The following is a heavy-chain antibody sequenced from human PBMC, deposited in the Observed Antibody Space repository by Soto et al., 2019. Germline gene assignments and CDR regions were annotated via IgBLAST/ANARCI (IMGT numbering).Heavy chain of an antibody. CDR2: ISDLNGNT. J-gene: IGHJ6*02. CDR1: GYSFTTYG. Sequence: QVQLVQSGAEVKKPGASVKVSCKASGYSFTTYGISWVRQAPGQGLEWMGWISDLNGNTNYEKKGTGQINPPTTTCMRTVYRGQESLRSAQAGGLALWSGGYYTGFRGFLPPRYYGMDVWGQGPTVTVS. D-gene: IGHD3-3*01. V-gene: IGHV1-18*01. CDR3: WSGGYYTGFRGFLPPRYYGMDV.